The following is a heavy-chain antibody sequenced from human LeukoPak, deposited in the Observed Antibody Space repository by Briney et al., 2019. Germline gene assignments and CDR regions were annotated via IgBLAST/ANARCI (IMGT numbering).Heavy chain of an antibody. D-gene: IGHD2-21*01. CDR2: FHAGGGL. CDR1: GFNVTTNN. CDR3: GRRFCNSCPLDF. Sequence: GGSLRLSCVGSGFNVTTNNMYWVRQAPGKGLECVSAFHAGGGLDYADSVRDRFTISRDNSKNTLYLQMNSLRAEDTAVYYCGRRFCNSCPLDFWGQGTLVTVFS. V-gene: IGHV3-66*04. J-gene: IGHJ4*02.